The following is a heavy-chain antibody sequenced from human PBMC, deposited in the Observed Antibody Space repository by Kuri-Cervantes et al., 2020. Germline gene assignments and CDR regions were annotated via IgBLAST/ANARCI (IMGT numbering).Heavy chain of an antibody. Sequence: LSLTCAASGFTFSSYGMHWVRQAPGKGLEWVAVIWYDGSNKYYADSVKGRFTISRDNSKNTLYLQMNSLRAEDTAVYYCARDLPAPHIVVVPAADQKYYYYYGMDVWGQGTTVTVSS. CDR2: IWYDGSNK. J-gene: IGHJ6*02. D-gene: IGHD2-2*01. CDR3: ARDLPAPHIVVVPAADQKYYYYYGMDV. CDR1: GFTFSSYG. V-gene: IGHV3-33*01.